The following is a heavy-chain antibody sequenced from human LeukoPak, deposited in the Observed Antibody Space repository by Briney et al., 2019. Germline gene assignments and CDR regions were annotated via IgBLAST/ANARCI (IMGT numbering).Heavy chain of an antibody. Sequence: GGSLRLSCAVSGLTFRNYWMSWVRQAPGTGLEWVANINEDESAKYYVDSVKGRFAISRDNAKNSLYLQMNSLRAEDTAVYYCARGGGYDSSGYCRYWGQGTLVTVSS. CDR1: GLTFRNYW. CDR3: ARGGGYDSSGYCRY. D-gene: IGHD3-22*01. CDR2: INEDESAK. V-gene: IGHV3-7*01. J-gene: IGHJ4*02.